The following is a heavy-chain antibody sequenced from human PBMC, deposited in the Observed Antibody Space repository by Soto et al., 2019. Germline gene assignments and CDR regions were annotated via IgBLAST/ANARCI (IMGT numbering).Heavy chain of an antibody. CDR1: GGSFSDHF. D-gene: IGHD5-18*01. V-gene: IGHV4-34*01. CDR2: INHRGST. J-gene: IGHJ4*02. Sequence: QVQLQQWGAGLLKPSETLSLTCGVYGGSFSDHFWSWIRQSPGKELEGIGEINHRGSTNYNPSLKCRFAISVDTSKTQFSLSLRSVTAADTAVYYCGSGRGGYSYGGLDSWGQGTLVTVSS. CDR3: GSGRGGYSYGGLDS.